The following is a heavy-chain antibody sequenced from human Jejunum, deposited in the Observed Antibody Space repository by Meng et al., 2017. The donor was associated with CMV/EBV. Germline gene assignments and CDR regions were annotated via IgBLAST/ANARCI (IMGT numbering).Heavy chain of an antibody. CDR3: ARDIDH. CDR2: ISSNSRYI. J-gene: IGHJ5*02. Sequence: EVQLVXSXXXXXKPGGSLRLSCIGSGFTFSSYNMNWVRQAPGKGLEWVSSISSNSRYINYADSVKGRFTISRDNAKNSLYLHMNSLRVEDTAVYYCARDIDHWGQGTLVTVS. V-gene: IGHV3-21*01. CDR1: GFTFSSYN.